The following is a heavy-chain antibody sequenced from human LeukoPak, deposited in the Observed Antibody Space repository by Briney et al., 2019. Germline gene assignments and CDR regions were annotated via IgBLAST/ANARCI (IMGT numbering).Heavy chain of an antibody. Sequence: ASVKVSCKVSGYTLTELSMHWVRQAPGKGLEGMGGFDPEDGETIYAQKFQGRVTMTEDTSTDTAYMELSSLRSEDTAVYYCATDGTLYGTAAGWNYWGQGTLVTVSS. J-gene: IGHJ4*02. CDR2: FDPEDGET. CDR1: GYTLTELS. V-gene: IGHV1-24*01. CDR3: ATDGTLYGTAAGWNY. D-gene: IGHD1-1*01.